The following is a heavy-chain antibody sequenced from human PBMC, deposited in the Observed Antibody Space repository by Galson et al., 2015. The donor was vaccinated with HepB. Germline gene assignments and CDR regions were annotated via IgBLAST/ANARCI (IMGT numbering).Heavy chain of an antibody. CDR2: ISYDGSNK. D-gene: IGHD6-19*01. V-gene: IGHV3-30-3*01. CDR3: AIESPEIAVAARSAFDI. J-gene: IGHJ3*02. CDR1: GFTFSSYA. Sequence: SLRLSCAASGFTFSSYAMHWVRQAPGKGLEWVAVISYDGSNKYYADSVKGRFTISRDNSKNTLYLQMNSLRAEDTAVYYCAIESPEIAVAARSAFDIWGQGTMVTVSS.